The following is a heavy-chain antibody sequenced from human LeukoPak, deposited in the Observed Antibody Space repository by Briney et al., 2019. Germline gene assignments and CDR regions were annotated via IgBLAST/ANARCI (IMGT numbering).Heavy chain of an antibody. Sequence: PGKSLRLSCAASGFTFSTYPIHWVRQAPGKGLEWVAVISYDGTNKYYTDSVKSRFTISRDNSKNTLYLQMNSLRAEDTAVYYCAREVGVVPAAILITYGMDVWGQGTTVTVSS. CDR3: AREVGVVPAAILITYGMDV. J-gene: IGHJ6*02. V-gene: IGHV3-30*04. D-gene: IGHD2-2*01. CDR2: ISYDGTNK. CDR1: GFTFSTYP.